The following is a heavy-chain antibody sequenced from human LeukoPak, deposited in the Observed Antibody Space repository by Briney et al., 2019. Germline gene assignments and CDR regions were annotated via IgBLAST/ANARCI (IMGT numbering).Heavy chain of an antibody. D-gene: IGHD3-10*01. CDR2: INHSGST. V-gene: IGHV4-34*01. CDR3: ARKVRGVIRMDV. Sequence: SETLSLTCAVYGGYFSGYYWSWIRQPPGKGLEWIGEINHSGSTSYNPSLKSRVTISVDTSKNQFSLKLSSVTAADTAVYYCARKVRGVIRMDVWGKGTTVTVSS. CDR1: GGYFSGYY. J-gene: IGHJ6*04.